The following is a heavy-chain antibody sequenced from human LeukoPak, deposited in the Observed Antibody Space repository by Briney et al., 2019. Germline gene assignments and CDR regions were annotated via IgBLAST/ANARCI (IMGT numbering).Heavy chain of an antibody. J-gene: IGHJ4*02. CDR2: IKQDGSEK. Sequence: GGSLRLSCAASGFTLSSYWMSWVRQAPGKGLERVANIKQDGSEKYYVDSVKGRFTISRDNAKNSLYLQMNSLRAEDTAVYYCARDGVLLWFGELPDYWGQGTLVTVSS. D-gene: IGHD3-10*01. CDR1: GFTLSSYW. CDR3: ARDGVLLWFGELPDY. V-gene: IGHV3-7*03.